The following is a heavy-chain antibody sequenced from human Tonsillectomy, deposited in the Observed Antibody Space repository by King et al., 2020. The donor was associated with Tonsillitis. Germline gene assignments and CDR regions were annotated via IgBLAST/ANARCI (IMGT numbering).Heavy chain of an antibody. CDR1: GYTLTELS. Sequence: QLVQSGAEVKKPGASVKVSCKVSGYTLTELSMHWVRQAPGKGLEWMGSFDPEDGETIYAQKFQGRVTMTEDTSTDTAYMELSSLRSEDTAVYYCATSLIDSKYCTNGVCYMRYWGQGTLVTVSS. CDR2: FDPEDGET. V-gene: IGHV1-24*01. CDR3: ATSLIDSKYCTNGVCYMRY. D-gene: IGHD2-8*01. J-gene: IGHJ4*02.